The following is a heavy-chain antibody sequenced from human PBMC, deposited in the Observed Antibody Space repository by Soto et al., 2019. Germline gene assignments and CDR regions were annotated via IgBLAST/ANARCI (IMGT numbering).Heavy chain of an antibody. D-gene: IGHD5-12*01. J-gene: IGHJ4*02. CDR1: GASFRGYL. V-gene: IGHV4-34*01. CDR3: ARWWLGGYDSYFDY. CDR2: ISHSGST. Sequence: QVQLHQWGAGLLKPSETPSLTCGVYGASFRGYLWSWIRQPPGKGLEWIGEISHSGSTDYNPSLKSRLTISVDASKNQFSLKLSSVTAADTAVYYCARWWLGGYDSYFDYWGQGALVTVSS.